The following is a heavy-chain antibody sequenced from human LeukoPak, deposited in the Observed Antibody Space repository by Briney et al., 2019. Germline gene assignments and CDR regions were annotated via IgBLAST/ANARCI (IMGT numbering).Heavy chain of an antibody. V-gene: IGHV3-23*01. D-gene: IGHD3-10*01. CDR1: GFTFSSYA. CDR2: ISGSGGST. CDR3: AKDMVRGVIAKFDY. J-gene: IGHJ4*02. Sequence: GGSLGLSCAASGFTFSSYAMSWVRQAPGKGLEWVSAISGSGGSTYYADSVKGRFTISRDNSKNTLYLQMNSLRAEDTAVYYCAKDMVRGVIAKFDYWGQGTLVTVSS.